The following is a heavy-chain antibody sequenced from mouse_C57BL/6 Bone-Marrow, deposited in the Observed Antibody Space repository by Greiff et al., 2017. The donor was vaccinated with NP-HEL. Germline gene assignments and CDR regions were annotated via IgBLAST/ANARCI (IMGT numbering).Heavy chain of an antibody. V-gene: IGHV14-4*01. CDR3: TPYCYGSGSDY. CDR2: IDPESGDT. Sequence: EVQLQQSGAELVRPGASVKLSCTASGFNFKDDYMHWVKQRPEQGLEWIGWIDPESGDTEYASKFQGKATITADTSSNTAYLQLSSLTSEDTAVYYCTPYCYGSGSDYGGRGTTLTVSA. J-gene: IGHJ2*01. D-gene: IGHD1-1*01. CDR1: GFNFKDDY.